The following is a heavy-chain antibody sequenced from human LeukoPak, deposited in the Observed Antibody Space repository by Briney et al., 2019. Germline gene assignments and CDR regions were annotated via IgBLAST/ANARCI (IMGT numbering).Heavy chain of an antibody. Sequence: SETLSLTCAVSGGSVSGHFWSWIRQPPGKGLEWIGFIHSTGSTNYNPSLRSRVTMSIDTSTNQFSLKLTSVIAADTALFYCARYHCPGGICDGFDVWGQGIMVTVSS. J-gene: IGHJ3*01. CDR3: ARYHCPGGICDGFDV. CDR1: GGSVSGHF. D-gene: IGHD2-8*02. V-gene: IGHV4-59*08. CDR2: IHSTGST.